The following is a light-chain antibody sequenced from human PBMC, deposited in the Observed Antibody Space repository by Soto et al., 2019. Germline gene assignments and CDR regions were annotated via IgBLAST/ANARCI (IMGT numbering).Light chain of an antibody. CDR1: SSNIGSNT. V-gene: IGLV1-44*01. CDR2: SNN. Sequence: QSVLTQPPSASGTPGQRVTISCSGSSSNIGSNTVNWYQQLPGTAPKLLIYSNNQRPSGVPDRFSGSKSGTSASLAISGLQSEDEADYYCAAWDDSLNGVMVFGRGTKVTVL. CDR3: AAWDDSLNGVMV. J-gene: IGLJ2*01.